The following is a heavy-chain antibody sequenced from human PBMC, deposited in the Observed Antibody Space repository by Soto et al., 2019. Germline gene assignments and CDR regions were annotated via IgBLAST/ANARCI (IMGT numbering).Heavy chain of an antibody. V-gene: IGHV3-11*01. Sequence: QVLLVESVGGLVKPGGSLRLSCAASGFTFSDYYMSWIRQAPGMGLEWVSYISGSGNSIYYADSVKGRFTISRDNAKNSLYLRMNSLRVEDTAVYYCAALSTQFDRWGQGNLVTVSS. CDR3: AALSTQFDR. J-gene: IGHJ5*02. CDR2: ISGSGNSI. CDR1: GFTFSDYY. D-gene: IGHD1-1*01.